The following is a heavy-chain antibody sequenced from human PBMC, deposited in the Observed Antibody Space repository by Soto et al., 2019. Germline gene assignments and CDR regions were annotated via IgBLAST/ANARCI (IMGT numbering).Heavy chain of an antibody. CDR2: IIPIFGTA. CDR1: GGTFSSYA. J-gene: IGHJ6*02. CDR3: ARGPPGVLMVYASSGMDV. Sequence: QVQLVQSGAEVKKPGSSVKVSCKASGGTFSSYAISWVRQAPGQGLEWMGGIIPIFGTANYAQKFQGRVTITADESTSTAYMELSSQRSEDTAVYYCARGPPGVLMVYASSGMDVWGQGTTVTVSS. V-gene: IGHV1-69*01. D-gene: IGHD2-8*01.